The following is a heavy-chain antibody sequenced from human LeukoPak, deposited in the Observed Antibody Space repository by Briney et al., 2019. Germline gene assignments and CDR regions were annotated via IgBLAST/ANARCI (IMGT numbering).Heavy chain of an antibody. V-gene: IGHV1-18*01. CDR2: VSAYNGNT. Sequence: ASVKVSCKDSVYTFTSYGISWVRQAPGQGLEWMGWVSAYNGNTNYAQKLQGRVTMTTDTSTSTAYMELRSLRSDDTAVYYCARDMGGSGWYSMYYYYYYMDVWGKGTTVTVSS. CDR3: ARDMGGSGWYSMYYYYYYMDV. J-gene: IGHJ6*03. D-gene: IGHD6-19*01. CDR1: VYTFTSYG.